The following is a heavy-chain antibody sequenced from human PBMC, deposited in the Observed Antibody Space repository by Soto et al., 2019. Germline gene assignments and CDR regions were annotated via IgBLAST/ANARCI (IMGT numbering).Heavy chain of an antibody. J-gene: IGHJ4*02. V-gene: IGHV3-30-3*02. CDR2: ISYDGTNK. CDR3: AKSYDNWPIFDS. Sequence: LRLSCAASGFTFSSYTMYWVRQAPGKGLEWVAIISYDGTNKYYADSVKGRFTISRDNSKNTLYLQMNSLRPEDTAMYYCAKSYDNWPIFDSWGQGSLVTVSS. D-gene: IGHD3-9*01. CDR1: GFTFSSYT.